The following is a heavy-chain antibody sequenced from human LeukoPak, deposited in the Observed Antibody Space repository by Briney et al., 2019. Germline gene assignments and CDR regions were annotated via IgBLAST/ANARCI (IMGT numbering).Heavy chain of an antibody. CDR2: INQDGTEK. CDR1: GFTFSSYW. J-gene: IGHJ4*02. V-gene: IGHV3-7*01. CDR3: ARDMYYFDSSGYYYFFDY. D-gene: IGHD3-22*01. Sequence: GGSLRLSCTASGFTFSSYWMGWVRQAPGKGLEWVANINQDGTEKYYMDSVKGRFTISRDNAKNSLYLQMNSLRAEDTAVYYCARDMYYFDSSGYYYFFDYWGQGTLVTVSA.